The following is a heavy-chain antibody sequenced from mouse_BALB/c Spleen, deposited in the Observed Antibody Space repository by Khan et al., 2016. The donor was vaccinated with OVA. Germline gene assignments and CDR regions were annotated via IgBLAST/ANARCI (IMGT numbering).Heavy chain of an antibody. CDR3: ARSLYYSYGYALDC. V-gene: IGHV3-2*02. D-gene: IGHD2-14*01. CDR1: GYSITSDYA. CDR2: ISSTGST. Sequence: VQLKESGPGLVKPSQSLSLTCTVTGYSITSDYAWNWIRQFPGNKLEWMGYISSTGSTSYNPSLKSRISITRDTSKNQFFLQLKSVTTEDTATYYCARSLYYSYGYALDCWGREPQSPSPQ. J-gene: IGHJ4*01.